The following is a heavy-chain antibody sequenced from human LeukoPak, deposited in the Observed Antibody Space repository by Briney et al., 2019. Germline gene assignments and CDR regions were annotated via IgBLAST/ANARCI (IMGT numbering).Heavy chain of an antibody. CDR3: ARCKEGGYNCWFDP. CDR1: GYSFTSYW. D-gene: IGHD5-24*01. V-gene: IGHV5-51*01. CDR2: IFPGDSDT. Sequence: GESLKISCKVSGYSFTSYWIAWVRQMPGKGLEWMGIIFPGDSDTRHSPSFQGQVTISADKSISTAYLQWSSLEASDTAMYYCARCKEGGYNCWFDPWGQGTLVTVSS. J-gene: IGHJ5*02.